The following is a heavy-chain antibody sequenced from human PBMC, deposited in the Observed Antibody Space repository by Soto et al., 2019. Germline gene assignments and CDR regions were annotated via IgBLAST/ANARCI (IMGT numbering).Heavy chain of an antibody. J-gene: IGHJ5*02. D-gene: IGHD3-3*01. V-gene: IGHV3-66*01. Sequence: EVQLVESGGGLVQPGGSLRLSCAASGFTVSSNYMSWVRQAPGKGLEWVSVIYSGGSTYYADSVKGRFTISRDNSKNTLYLQMNSLRAEDTAVYYCARVLRFLEWLLGFDPWGQGTLVTVSS. CDR3: ARVLRFLEWLLGFDP. CDR1: GFTVSSNY. CDR2: IYSGGST.